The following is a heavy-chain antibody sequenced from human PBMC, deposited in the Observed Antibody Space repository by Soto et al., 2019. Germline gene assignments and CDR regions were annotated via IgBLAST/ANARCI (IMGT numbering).Heavy chain of an antibody. V-gene: IGHV3-23*01. CDR3: AKERYCSATSCYGGFDV. J-gene: IGHJ3*01. Sequence: EVQLLESGGDLVQTGGSLRLSCAASGFTFDNYAMSWVRQAPGRGLEWVSTISAGGANTQYAESLKGRFTIVRDNSKNTLHLQMNALRAEDTALYYCAKERYCSATSCYGGFDVWGQGTVVTVSS. CDR2: ISAGGANT. D-gene: IGHD2-2*01. CDR1: GFTFDNYA.